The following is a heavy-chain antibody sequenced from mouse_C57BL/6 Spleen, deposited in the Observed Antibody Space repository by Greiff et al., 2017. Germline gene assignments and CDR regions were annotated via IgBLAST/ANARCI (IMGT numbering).Heavy chain of an antibody. D-gene: IGHD1-1*01. J-gene: IGHJ4*01. V-gene: IGHV1-72*01. Sequence: QVQLQQPGAELVKPGASVKLSCKASGYTFTSYWMHWVKQRPGRGLEWIGRIDPNSGGTKYNEKFKSKATLTVDKPSSTAYMQLSSLTSEDSAVYYCARERITTVVATGGAMDYWGQGTSVTVSS. CDR1: GYTFTSYW. CDR2: IDPNSGGT. CDR3: ARERITTVVATGGAMDY.